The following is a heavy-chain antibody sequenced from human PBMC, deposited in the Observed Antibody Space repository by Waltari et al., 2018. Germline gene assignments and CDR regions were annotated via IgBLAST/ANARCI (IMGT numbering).Heavy chain of an antibody. CDR1: GGSLTTYY. V-gene: IGHV4-59*01. CDR3: ARVHGSESPLSWGTDV. J-gene: IGHJ6*02. CDR2: IHDSGDT. Sequence: QVQLHESGPGLVRPSETLSLTCPVSGGSLTTYYCSGVRRPPGKGLEFIGYIHDSGDTNYSPSLKSRVSMSIDTSKKQFSLKVSSVTAADSAMYYCARVHGSESPLSWGTDVWGQGTAVTVSS. D-gene: IGHD3-16*01.